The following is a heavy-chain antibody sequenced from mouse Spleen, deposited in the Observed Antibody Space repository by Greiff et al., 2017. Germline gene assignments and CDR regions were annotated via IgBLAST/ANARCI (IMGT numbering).Heavy chain of an antibody. CDR3: ARGGYDAWFAY. CDR1: GFTFSDYG. V-gene: IGHV5-17*01. D-gene: IGHD2-2*01. J-gene: IGHJ3*01. CDR2: ISSGSSTI. Sequence: EVKLMESGGGLVKPGGSLKLSCAASGFTFSDYGMHWVRQAPEKGLEWVAYISSGSSTIYYADTVKGRFTISRDNAKNTLFLQMTSLRSEDTAMYYCARGGYDAWFAYWGQGTLGTVSA.